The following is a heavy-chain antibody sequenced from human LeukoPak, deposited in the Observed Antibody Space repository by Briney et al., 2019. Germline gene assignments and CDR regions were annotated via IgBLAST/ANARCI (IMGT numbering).Heavy chain of an antibody. Sequence: GGSLRLSCAASGFTFSSYSMNWVRQAPGKGLEWVSYISSSSSTIYYADSVKGRFTISRDNAKNSLYLQMNSLRVEDTAVYYCARADSSGYYHPINWGQGTLVTVSS. CDR1: GFTFSSYS. D-gene: IGHD3-22*01. CDR2: ISSSSSTI. V-gene: IGHV3-48*01. CDR3: ARADSSGYYHPIN. J-gene: IGHJ4*02.